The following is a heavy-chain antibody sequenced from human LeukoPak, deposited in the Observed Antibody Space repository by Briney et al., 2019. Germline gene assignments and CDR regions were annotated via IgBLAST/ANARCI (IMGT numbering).Heavy chain of an antibody. V-gene: IGHV4-34*01. CDR1: GGSFSGYY. J-gene: IGHJ5*02. CDR2: INHSGST. CDR3: ATSPNGWVVDLGVTNWFDP. Sequence: SETLSLTCAVYGGSFSGYYWSWIRQPPGKGLEWIGEINHSGSTNYNPSLKSRVTISVDTSKNQFSLKLSSVTAADTAAYYCATSPNGWVVDLGVTNWFDPWGQGTLVTVSS. D-gene: IGHD2-15*01.